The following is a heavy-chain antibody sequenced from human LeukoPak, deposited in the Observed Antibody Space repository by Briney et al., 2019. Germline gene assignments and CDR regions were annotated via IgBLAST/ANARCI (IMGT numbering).Heavy chain of an antibody. CDR1: GFTLSNYP. D-gene: IGHD2-21*01. J-gene: IGHJ4*02. V-gene: IGHV3-23*01. CDR3: AKAPVTSCRGAYCYPFDS. Sequence: GGSLRLSCAASGFTLSNYPMSWVRQTPGKGLEWVAATSSSDAGTYHADSVRGRFNIPRDNSKNTLYLQMNSLRAEDAAVYFCAKAPVTSCRGAYCYPFDSWGQGTLVTVSS. CDR2: TSSSDAGT.